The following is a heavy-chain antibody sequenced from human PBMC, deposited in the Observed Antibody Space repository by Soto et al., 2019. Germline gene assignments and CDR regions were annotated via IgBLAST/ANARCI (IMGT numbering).Heavy chain of an antibody. D-gene: IGHD3-3*01. CDR3: ARLSKRLFGQYKVDY. CDR1: GDSVTHGDNY. V-gene: IGHV4-30-4*01. Sequence: QVQLQESGPGLVKASQSLSLTCTVSGDSVTHGDNYWGWIRQPPGKGLEWISYIYHTGSASFSPSLEGRGSMSVDTSSNVFSLELTSVTAADTAMYYCARLSKRLFGQYKVDYWGQGVLVTVSS. CDR2: IYHTGSA. J-gene: IGHJ4*02.